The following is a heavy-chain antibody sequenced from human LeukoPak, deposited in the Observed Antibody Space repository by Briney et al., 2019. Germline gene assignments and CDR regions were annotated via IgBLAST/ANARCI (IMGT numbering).Heavy chain of an antibody. CDR3: AKGVSEWGNLGN. D-gene: IGHD7-27*01. CDR2: TRPDKDEN. J-gene: IGHJ4*02. CDR1: GFRSSSYG. Sequence: GGSLTLSCTMSGFRSSSYGLYWVRHAPDKGLEWVAFTRPDKDENYYADSVRGRFTISRDNPKNTLYLQMNSLRVEDTALYFCAKGVSEWGNLGNWGQGTLVTGSS. V-gene: IGHV3-30*02.